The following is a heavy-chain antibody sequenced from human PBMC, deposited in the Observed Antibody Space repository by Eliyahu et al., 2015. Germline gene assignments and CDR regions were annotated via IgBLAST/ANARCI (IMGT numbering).Heavy chain of an antibody. Sequence: VQLVESGGGLVKPGGSLRLSCAAXGFTFSXXXXNWVRQAPGKGLEWVSSISSSSSYIYYADSVKGRFTISRDNAKNSLYLQMNSLRAEDTAVYYCARWASVVVPATYYYGMDVWGQGTTVTVSS. CDR1: GFTFSXXX. D-gene: IGHD2-2*01. CDR3: ARWASVVVPATYYYGMDV. J-gene: IGHJ6*02. CDR2: ISSSSSYI. V-gene: IGHV3-21*01.